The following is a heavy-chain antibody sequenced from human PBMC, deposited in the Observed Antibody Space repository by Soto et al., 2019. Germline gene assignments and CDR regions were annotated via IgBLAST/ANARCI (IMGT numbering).Heavy chain of an antibody. J-gene: IGHJ4*02. CDR3: AKDPLGVGATPVWPH. Sequence: GGSLRLSCAASGFTFSSYAMSWVRQAPGKGLEWVSAISGSGGSTYYADSVKGRFTFSRDNSKNTLYLQMNSLRAEDTAVYYCAKDPLGVGATPVWPHWGQGPLVTGSS. V-gene: IGHV3-23*01. CDR1: GFTFSSYA. CDR2: ISGSGGST. D-gene: IGHD1-26*01.